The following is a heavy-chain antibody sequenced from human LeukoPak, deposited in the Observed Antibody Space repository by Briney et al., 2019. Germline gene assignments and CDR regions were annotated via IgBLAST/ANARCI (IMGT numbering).Heavy chain of an antibody. CDR3: ARPYTTGWSYLDY. V-gene: IGHV3-21*01. Sequence: GGSLRLSCAGSGFTFSTYSMNWVRQAPGKGLEWVSSISSSSTYIYYADSVKGRFTISRDNAKNSLYLEMNSLRAEDTAVYYCARPYTTGWSYLDYWGQGTLVTVSS. CDR1: GFTFSTYS. CDR2: ISSSSTYI. D-gene: IGHD6-19*01. J-gene: IGHJ4*02.